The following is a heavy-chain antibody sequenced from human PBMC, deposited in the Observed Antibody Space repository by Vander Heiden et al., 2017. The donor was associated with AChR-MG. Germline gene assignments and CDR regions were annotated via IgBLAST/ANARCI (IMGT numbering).Heavy chain of an antibody. CDR3: ARESAAALGY. J-gene: IGHJ4*02. D-gene: IGHD2-15*01. V-gene: IGHV3-74*01. CDR1: GFTFRDHW. CDR2: INSDGSRT. Sequence: EVQLVESGGDLIQPGGSLRLSCAASGFTFRDHWMHWVRQAPGKGLVWVARINSDGSRTNYADSVKGRITISRDNAKNTLYLQVNSLRAEDTAVYYCARESAAALGYWGQGTLVTVSS.